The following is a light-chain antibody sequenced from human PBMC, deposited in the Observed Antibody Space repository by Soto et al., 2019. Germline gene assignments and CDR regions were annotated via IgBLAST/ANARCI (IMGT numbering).Light chain of an antibody. CDR3: SSYTSSSTPHVV. CDR2: EVS. Sequence: QSALTQPASVSASPEQSITISCTGTSSDVGDYDYVSWYQHHPGKAPKLMIYEVSNRPSGVSNRFSGSKSGNTASLTISGLQAEDEADYYCSSYTSSSTPHVVFGGGTKLTVL. CDR1: SSDVGDYDY. V-gene: IGLV2-14*01. J-gene: IGLJ2*01.